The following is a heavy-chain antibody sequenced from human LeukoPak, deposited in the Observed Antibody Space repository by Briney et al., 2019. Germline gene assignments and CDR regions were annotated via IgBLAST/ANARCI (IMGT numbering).Heavy chain of an antibody. V-gene: IGHV3-64*05. J-gene: IGHJ4*02. CDR3: VKARLGYCSGGSCLGFDY. Sequence: GGSLRLSCSASGFTFSGYAMHWVRQAPGKGLEYVSGISSNGGSTYSADSVKGRFTISRDNPKNTLYVQMSSLRAEDTAVYYCVKARLGYCSGGSCLGFDYWGQGTLVTVSS. D-gene: IGHD2-15*01. CDR1: GFTFSGYA. CDR2: ISSNGGST.